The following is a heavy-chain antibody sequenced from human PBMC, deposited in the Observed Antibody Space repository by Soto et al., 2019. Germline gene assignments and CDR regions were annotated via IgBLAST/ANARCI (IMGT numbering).Heavy chain of an antibody. V-gene: IGHV3-11*05. Sequence: GSLRLSCAASGFAFSDPYMSWLRQAPGKGLEWISYISSRSEYRNYAASVKGRFTISRDNAKNSLYLQMNSLRADDTAMYFCARDLNIRREVGSTSVGFDYWGLGTLVTVSS. CDR2: ISSRSEYR. D-gene: IGHD1-26*01. J-gene: IGHJ4*02. CDR3: ARDLNIRREVGSTSVGFDY. CDR1: GFAFSDPY.